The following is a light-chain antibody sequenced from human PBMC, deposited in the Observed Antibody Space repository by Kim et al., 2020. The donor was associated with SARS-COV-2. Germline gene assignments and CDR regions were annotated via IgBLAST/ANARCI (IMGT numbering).Light chain of an antibody. V-gene: IGLV3-21*03. CDR3: QVWDSITDPVI. CDR2: DDS. CDR1: NLERRS. Sequence: PGKTARFTCGGNNLERRSVHWYQQKPGQAPVLILFDDSDRSSGIPERFSGSNSGNTATLTISRVEAGDEADYYCQVWDSITDPVIFGGGTQLTVL. J-gene: IGLJ2*01.